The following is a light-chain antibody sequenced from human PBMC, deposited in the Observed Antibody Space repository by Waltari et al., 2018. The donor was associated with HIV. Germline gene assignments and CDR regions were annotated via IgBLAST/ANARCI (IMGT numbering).Light chain of an antibody. J-gene: IGLJ2*01. CDR2: DID. CDR1: STDSRFYQH. V-gene: IGLV2-14*03. CDR3: ASNRLDSTLV. Sequence: QSALTQPASVSGFPGQTINISCTGISTDSRFYQHVPWYQQHPDSVPSLIIYDIDSRPSGISEYFSGSRSGDSASLTISGLQSGDEAHYFCASNRLDSTLVFGGGTKLTIL.